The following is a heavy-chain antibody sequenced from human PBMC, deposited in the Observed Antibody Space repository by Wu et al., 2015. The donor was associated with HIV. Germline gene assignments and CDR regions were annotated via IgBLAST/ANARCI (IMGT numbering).Heavy chain of an antibody. CDR1: GYMFIGNY. CDR3: ARDGGSRLDGQWVVNY. CDR2: MNPDGGGT. D-gene: IGHD1-1*01. Sequence: QVQLVQSGAEVKKPGASVKVSCKASGYMFIGNYMHWVRQVPGQGPEWMGWMNPDGGGTDYAQKFQGRVTMTRDTSISTAYMELSRLTSDDTAVYYCARDGGSRLDGQWVVNYWAEGTVRDRLI. J-gene: IGHJ4*02. V-gene: IGHV1-2*02.